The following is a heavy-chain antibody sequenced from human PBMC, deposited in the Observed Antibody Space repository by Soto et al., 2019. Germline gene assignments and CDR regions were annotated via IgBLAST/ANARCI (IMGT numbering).Heavy chain of an antibody. CDR2: ISSSGSPI. Sequence: GGSLRLSCGASGFTFSNYEMNWVRQAPGKGLEWASYISSSGSPIYYADSVKGRFTISRDNAKNSLYLQMNSLRAEDTAVYYCARDDYSNSYGMDVWGQGTTVTVSS. D-gene: IGHD4-4*01. CDR1: GFTFSNYE. CDR3: ARDDYSNSYGMDV. V-gene: IGHV3-48*03. J-gene: IGHJ6*02.